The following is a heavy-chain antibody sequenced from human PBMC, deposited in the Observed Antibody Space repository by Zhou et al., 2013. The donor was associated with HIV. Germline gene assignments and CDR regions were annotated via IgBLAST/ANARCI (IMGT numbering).Heavy chain of an antibody. D-gene: IGHD5-12*01. Sequence: QVQLVQSGAEVKKPGSSVKISCKASGGTFSTYAISWVRQAPGQGLEWMGGIIPIFGTANYAQKLQGRVTMTTDESTSTAYMELSSLRSEDTAVYYCARGPRDGYNVFYFDYWGQGTLVTVSS. V-gene: IGHV1-69*05. J-gene: IGHJ4*02. CDR2: IIPIFGTA. CDR3: ARGPRDGYNVFYFDY. CDR1: GGTFSTYA.